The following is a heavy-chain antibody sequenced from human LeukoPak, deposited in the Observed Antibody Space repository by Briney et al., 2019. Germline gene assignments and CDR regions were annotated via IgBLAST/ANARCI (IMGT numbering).Heavy chain of an antibody. J-gene: IGHJ4*02. Sequence: SVKVSCNASGGTFSSYAISWVRQAPGQGLEWMGRIIPIFGTANYAQKFQGRVTITTDESTSTAYMELSSLRSEDTAVYYCARLGDDYVWGNYRSSYFDYWGQGTLVTVSS. CDR1: GGTFSSYA. D-gene: IGHD3-16*02. CDR2: IIPIFGTA. CDR3: ARLGDDYVWGNYRSSYFDY. V-gene: IGHV1-69*05.